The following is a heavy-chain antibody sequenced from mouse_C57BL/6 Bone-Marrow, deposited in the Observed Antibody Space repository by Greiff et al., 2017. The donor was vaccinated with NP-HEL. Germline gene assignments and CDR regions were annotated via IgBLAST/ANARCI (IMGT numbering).Heavy chain of an antibody. CDR2: IYPRSGNT. D-gene: IGHD2-4*01. CDR3: ARAVDPITKDYFDY. Sequence: QVQLQQSGAELARPGASVKLSCKASGYTFTSYGISWVKQRTGQGLEWIGEIYPRSGNTYYNEKFKGKATLTADKSSSTAYMELRSLTSEDSAVYFCARAVDPITKDYFDYWGQGTTLTVSS. V-gene: IGHV1-81*01. CDR1: GYTFTSYG. J-gene: IGHJ2*01.